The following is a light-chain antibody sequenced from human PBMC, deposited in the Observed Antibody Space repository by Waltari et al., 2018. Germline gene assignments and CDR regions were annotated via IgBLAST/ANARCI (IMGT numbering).Light chain of an antibody. CDR1: SLRSYY. CDR3: HSRDASGVGGS. J-gene: IGLJ2*01. CDR2: DKD. V-gene: IGLV3-19*01. Sequence: SSELTQDPAVSVAMGQTVRITCQGDSLRSYYAIWYQQRPGQAPILVIYDKDNRPSGVPDRFSGSSSHNTASLTITGAQAEDEASYYCHSRDASGVGGSFGGGTKLTVL.